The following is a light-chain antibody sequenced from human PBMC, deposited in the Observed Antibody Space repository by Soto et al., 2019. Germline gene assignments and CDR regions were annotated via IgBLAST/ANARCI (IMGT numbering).Light chain of an antibody. CDR1: QAISSW. CDR3: QQYSSYPT. CDR2: KAS. Sequence: DIQMTQSPSTLSGSVGDRVTITCRASQAISSWLAWYQQKPGKAPKLLIYKASSLQSGVPSRFSGSGSGTDFTLTISSLHPDDFATDYCQQYSSYPTFGQGTKVDIK. V-gene: IGKV1-5*03. J-gene: IGKJ1*01.